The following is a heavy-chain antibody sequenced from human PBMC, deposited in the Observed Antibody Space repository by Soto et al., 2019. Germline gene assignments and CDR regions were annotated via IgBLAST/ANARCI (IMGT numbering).Heavy chain of an antibody. D-gene: IGHD1-1*01. V-gene: IGHV3-30*18. CDR3: AKDVKLRVSRVYYYYGMDV. J-gene: IGHJ6*02. Sequence: GGFLRLSCAASGFTLSSYEMHWVRQAPGKGLEWVAVISNDGSSQYYADSVKGRFTISRDNSKNALYLQMNSLSTEDTAVYFCAKDVKLRVSRVYYYYGMDVWGLGTTVNVSS. CDR2: ISNDGSSQ. CDR1: GFTLSSYE.